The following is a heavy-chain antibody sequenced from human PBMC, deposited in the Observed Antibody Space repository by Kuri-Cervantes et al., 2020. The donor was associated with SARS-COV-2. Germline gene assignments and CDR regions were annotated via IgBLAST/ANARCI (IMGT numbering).Heavy chain of an antibody. J-gene: IGHJ6*02. CDR2: ISGSGGST. CDR3: ARDPALVSENYYYYGMDV. Sequence: GGSLRLSCAASGFTFSSYAMSWVRQAPGKGLEWVSAISGSGGSTYYADSVKGRFTISRDNAKNSLYLQMNSLRAEDTAVYYCARDPALVSENYYYYGMDVWGQGTTVTVSS. V-gene: IGHV3-23*01. D-gene: IGHD6-13*01. CDR1: GFTFSSYA.